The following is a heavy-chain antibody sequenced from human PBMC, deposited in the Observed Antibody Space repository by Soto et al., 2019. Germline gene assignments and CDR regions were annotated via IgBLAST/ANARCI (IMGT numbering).Heavy chain of an antibody. CDR2: ISAYNGNT. Sequence: GASVKVSCKASGYTFTSYGISWVRQAPGQGLEWMGWISAYNGNTNYAQKLQGRVTMTTDTSTSTAYMELRSLRSDDTAVYYCGRVVFPMVAAPPPRWGVFDIWGKGTMVTASS. V-gene: IGHV1-18*01. J-gene: IGHJ3*02. CDR3: GRVVFPMVAAPPPRWGVFDI. D-gene: IGHD2-15*01. CDR1: GYTFTSYG.